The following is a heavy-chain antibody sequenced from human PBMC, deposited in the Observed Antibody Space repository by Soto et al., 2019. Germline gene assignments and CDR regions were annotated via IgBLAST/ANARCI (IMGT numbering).Heavy chain of an antibody. V-gene: IGHV4-30-2*01. CDR1: GAPITSGAYS. Sequence: QLQLRESGSGLVKPSQTLSLTCTVSGAPITSGAYSWSWIRQPPGKGLEWIGFIYQSGSTHYNPSLKSRLTISVDRSKNHCSLQLTSLTAADTAVYYCARDMSGCSSSDCYLSGWFDPWGPGTLVTVSS. CDR3: ARDMSGCSSSDCYLSGWFDP. CDR2: IYQSGST. D-gene: IGHD2-21*02. J-gene: IGHJ5*02.